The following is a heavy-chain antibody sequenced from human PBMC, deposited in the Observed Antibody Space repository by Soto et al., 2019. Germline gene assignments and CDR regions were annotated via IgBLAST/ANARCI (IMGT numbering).Heavy chain of an antibody. CDR1: GYTFGSYG. D-gene: IGHD1-26*01. Sequence: QAQLVQSGAEVKKPGASVKVSCRASGYTFGSYGYAWGRQAPGQGLEWWGWISAYNGDTNYAQKFQDRVTLTTDTATTRAYRELRNLGSGDTAVYYCARSGAYRTSITCLFDSFWGLGTLVTVSS. V-gene: IGHV1-18*01. CDR3: ARSGAYRTSITCLFDSF. CDR2: ISAYNGDT. J-gene: IGHJ4*02.